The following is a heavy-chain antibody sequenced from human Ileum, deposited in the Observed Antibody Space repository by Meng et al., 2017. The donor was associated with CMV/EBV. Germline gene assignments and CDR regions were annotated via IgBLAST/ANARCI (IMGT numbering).Heavy chain of an antibody. Sequence: QVPPQESGPGLVKPSETLSLTCSGSGVSISNYYWTWIRQPAGKGLEFIGRVSPGGIEYNPSLMSRVTMSLDTSRNQLSLNLNSVTAADTAVYYCARAAARGVPVDYWGQGILVTVSS. CDR3: ARAAARGVPVDY. CDR1: GVSISNYY. J-gene: IGHJ4*02. CDR2: VSPGGI. D-gene: IGHD3-10*01. V-gene: IGHV4-4*07.